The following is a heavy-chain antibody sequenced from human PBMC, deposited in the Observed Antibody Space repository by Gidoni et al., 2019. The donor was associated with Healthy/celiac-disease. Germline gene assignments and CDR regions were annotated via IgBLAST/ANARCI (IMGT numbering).Heavy chain of an antibody. V-gene: IGHV3-21*01. CDR2: ISSSSSYI. CDR1: GFTFSSYS. J-gene: IGHJ6*02. Sequence: EVQLVESGGGLVKPGGSLRLSCAASGFTFSSYSMNWVRQAPGKGLEWVSSISSSSSYIYYADSVKGRFNISRDNDKNSLYLQMNSLRAEDTAVYYCARDVGVDGLLYYYYYGMDVWGQGTTVTVSS. CDR3: ARDVGVDGLLYYYYYGMDV. D-gene: IGHD3-16*01.